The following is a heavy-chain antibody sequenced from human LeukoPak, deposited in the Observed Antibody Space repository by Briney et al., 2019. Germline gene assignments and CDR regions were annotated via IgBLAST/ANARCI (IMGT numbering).Heavy chain of an antibody. Sequence: SETLSLTCTVSGGSISSSSYYWGWIRQPPGKGLEWIGSIYYSGSTYYNPSLKSRVTISVDTSKNQFSLKLSSVTAADTAVYYCARGRGDYWGQGTLVTVSS. D-gene: IGHD3-10*01. J-gene: IGHJ4*02. CDR2: IYYSGST. CDR3: ARGRGDY. V-gene: IGHV4-39*07. CDR1: GGSISSSSYY.